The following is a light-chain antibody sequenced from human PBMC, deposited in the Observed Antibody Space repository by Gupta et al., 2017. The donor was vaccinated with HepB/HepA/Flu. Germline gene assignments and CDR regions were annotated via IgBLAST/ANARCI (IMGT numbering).Light chain of an antibody. CDR1: QSLLHTNGKTY. V-gene: IGKV2D-29*01. Sequence: EIVMTQTPLSLSVTPGQPASISCKSSQSLLHTNGKTYLYWYLQKPGQPPQFLIYEASNRVSGVPDRFSGSGSGTDFTLKISRVEADDVGVYYCMQSTEEPRTFGPGTKLDIK. J-gene: IGKJ3*01. CDR3: MQSTEEPRT. CDR2: EAS.